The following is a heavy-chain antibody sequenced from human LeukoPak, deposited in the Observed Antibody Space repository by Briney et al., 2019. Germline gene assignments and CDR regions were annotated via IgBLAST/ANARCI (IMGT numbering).Heavy chain of an antibody. CDR2: IYYSGIT. CDR3: ARRTYYYDSSGYYYYYMDV. Sequence: PSETLSLTCTVSGGSISSYYWSWIRQPPGNGLEWIGYIYYSGITNYNPPLKSRVTISVDTSKNQLSLKLSSVTAADTAVYFCARRTYYYDSSGYYYYYMDVWGKGTTVTVSS. D-gene: IGHD3-22*01. CDR1: GGSISSYY. V-gene: IGHV4-59*08. J-gene: IGHJ6*03.